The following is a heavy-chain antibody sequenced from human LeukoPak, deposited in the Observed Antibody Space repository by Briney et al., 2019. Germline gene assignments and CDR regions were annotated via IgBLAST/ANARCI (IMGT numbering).Heavy chain of an antibody. Sequence: GMSLRLSCAGSGFSFSSYGMYWVRQAPGKGLEWVAVIRNDGSNKYYVDSVKGRFTISRDNSKNTLYLQMNSLRAEDTAVYYCARDRGGTNFYYGMDVWGLGTTVTVSS. J-gene: IGHJ6*02. D-gene: IGHD3-10*01. CDR3: ARDRGGTNFYYGMDV. CDR1: GFSFSSYG. V-gene: IGHV3-33*01. CDR2: IRNDGSNK.